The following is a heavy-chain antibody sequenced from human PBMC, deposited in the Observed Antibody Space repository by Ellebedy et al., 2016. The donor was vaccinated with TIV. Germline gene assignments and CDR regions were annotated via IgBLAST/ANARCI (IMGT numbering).Heavy chain of an antibody. D-gene: IGHD5-18*01. CDR3: ARCRWTAMVDYYYGMDV. V-gene: IGHV1-18*01. CDR2: ISAYNGNT. Sequence: AASVKVSCKASGYTFTNYDIIWVRQAPGQGLEWMGWISAYNGNTSYAQKLRGRVTLTTDTSTSTAYLELRSLRSDDTAVYYCARCRWTAMVDYYYGMDVWGQGTTVTVSS. CDR1: GYTFTNYD. J-gene: IGHJ6*02.